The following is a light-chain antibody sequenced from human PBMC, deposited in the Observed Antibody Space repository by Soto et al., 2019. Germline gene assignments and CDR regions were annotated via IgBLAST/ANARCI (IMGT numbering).Light chain of an antibody. J-gene: IGKJ1*01. CDR3: QQYDSSWT. CDR2: GGS. Sequence: EIVLTQSPGTLSLSPGERATLSCRASQSVPSNFLAWYQKKPGQAPILLIYGGSRRATGIPDRFSGSGSGTDFPLTSSRLEPEDFAVYYCQQYDSSWTFGQGTKVEIK. V-gene: IGKV3-20*01. CDR1: QSVPSNF.